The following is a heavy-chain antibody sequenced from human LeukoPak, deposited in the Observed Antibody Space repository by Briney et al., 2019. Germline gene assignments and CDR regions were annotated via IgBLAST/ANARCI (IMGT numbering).Heavy chain of an antibody. CDR3: ATIAAAGTGFDY. V-gene: IGHV3-23*01. J-gene: IGHJ4*02. CDR2: ISGGGGSN. D-gene: IGHD6-13*01. Sequence: GGSLRLSCAASGFTFSSYAMSWVRQAPGKELEWVSSISGGGGSNYYADSVKGRFTISRDNSKNTLYLQMNSLRAEDTAVYYCATIAAAGTGFDYWGQGTLVTVSS. CDR1: GFTFSSYA.